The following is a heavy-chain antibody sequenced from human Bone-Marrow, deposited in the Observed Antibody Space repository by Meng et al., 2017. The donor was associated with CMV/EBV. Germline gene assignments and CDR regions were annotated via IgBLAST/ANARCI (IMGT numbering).Heavy chain of an antibody. CDR2: IYYSGST. D-gene: IGHD3-16*01. CDR1: GGSISSSSYY. CDR3: ARDVYGRGWFDP. V-gene: IGHV4-39*07. Sequence: PLQESGQGLVKPSETLSLTCTVSGGSISSSSYYWGWIRQPPGKGLEWIGSIYYSGSTYYNPSLTSRVTISVDTSKNQFSLKLSSVTAADTAVYYCARDVYGRGWFDPWGQGTLVTVSS. J-gene: IGHJ5*02.